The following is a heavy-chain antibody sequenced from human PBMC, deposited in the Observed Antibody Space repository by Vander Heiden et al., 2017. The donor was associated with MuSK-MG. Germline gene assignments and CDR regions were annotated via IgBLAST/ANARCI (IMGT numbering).Heavy chain of an antibody. CDR3: ARRAYCGGDCSAYYYYYYMDV. V-gene: IGHV1-69*01. J-gene: IGHJ6*03. CDR1: GGTFSSYA. CDR2: IIPIFGTA. D-gene: IGHD2-21*01. Sequence: QVQLVQSGAEVKKPGSSVKVSCKASGGTFSSYAISWVRQAPGQGVEWMGGIIPIFGTANYAKKFQGRVTITADESTSTAYMELSSLRSEDTAVYYCARRAYCGGDCSAYYYYYYMDVWGKGTTVTVSS.